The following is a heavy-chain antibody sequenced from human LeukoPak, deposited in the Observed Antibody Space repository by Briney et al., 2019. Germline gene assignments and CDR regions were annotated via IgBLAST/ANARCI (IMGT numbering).Heavy chain of an antibody. Sequence: ASVKVSCKASGYTFTGYYMHWVRQAPGQGLGWMGWINPNSGGTNYAQKFQGRVTMTRDTSISTAYMELSRLRSDDTAVYYCARDTGGVYSSGYLYGPYYYGMDVWGQGTTVTVSS. CDR1: GYTFTGYY. CDR3: ARDTGGVYSSGYLYGPYYYGMDV. V-gene: IGHV1-2*02. J-gene: IGHJ6*02. D-gene: IGHD3-22*01. CDR2: INPNSGGT.